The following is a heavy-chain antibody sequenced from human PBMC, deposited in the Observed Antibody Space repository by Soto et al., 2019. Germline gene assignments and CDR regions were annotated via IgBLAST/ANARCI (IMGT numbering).Heavy chain of an antibody. Sequence: PSETLSLTCTVSGGSISSGGDYWTWIRQHPGKGLEWIGYIYYSGNTYYNPSLKSRVTISVDTSTNQFSLRLGSVTAADTAMYYCARSHCTNGVCFRSNAAFDIWGQGTMVTVSS. CDR2: IYYSGNT. J-gene: IGHJ3*02. V-gene: IGHV4-31*03. CDR1: GGSISSGGDY. CDR3: ARSHCTNGVCFRSNAAFDI. D-gene: IGHD2-8*01.